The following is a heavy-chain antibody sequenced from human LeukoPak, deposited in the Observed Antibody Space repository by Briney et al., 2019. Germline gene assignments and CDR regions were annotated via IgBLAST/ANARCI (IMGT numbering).Heavy chain of an antibody. J-gene: IGHJ5*02. Sequence: SETLSLTCTVSGGSVSSSSYYWGWIRQPPGKGLEWIGSVSYSGTNHNNPSLKSRVSISIDTSKNQFSVKLTSVTAADTAVYYCASLGTLRSWGQGTLVTVSS. D-gene: IGHD7-27*01. CDR3: ASLGTLRS. V-gene: IGHV4-39*01. CDR2: VSYSGTN. CDR1: GGSVSSSSYY.